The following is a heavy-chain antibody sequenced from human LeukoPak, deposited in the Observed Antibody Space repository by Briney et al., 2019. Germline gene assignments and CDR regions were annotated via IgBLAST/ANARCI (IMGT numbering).Heavy chain of an antibody. Sequence: SETLSLTCAVYGGSFSGYYWSWIRQPPGKGLEWIGEINHSGSTNYNPSLKSRVTISVDTSKNQFSLKLSSVTAADTAVYYCARGERWLQYLGYWGQGTLVTVPS. CDR3: ARGERWLQYLGY. CDR2: INHSGST. CDR1: GGSFSGYY. V-gene: IGHV4-34*01. D-gene: IGHD5-24*01. J-gene: IGHJ4*02.